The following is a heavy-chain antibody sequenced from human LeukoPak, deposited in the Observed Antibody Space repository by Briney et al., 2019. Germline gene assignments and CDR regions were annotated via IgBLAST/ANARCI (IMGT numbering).Heavy chain of an antibody. J-gene: IGHJ5*02. V-gene: IGHV3-30*02. CDR2: IRYDGSNK. CDR1: GFTFSSYG. Sequence: GGSLRLSCAASGFTFSSYGMHWVRQAPGKGLEWVAFIRYDGSNKYYADSVKGRFTISRDNAKNSLYLQMNSLRAEDTAVYYCVRDPFISTNYDFWSGYRPPPHPPGKNNWFDPWGQGTLVTVSS. D-gene: IGHD3-3*01. CDR3: VRDPFISTNYDFWSGYRPPPHPPGKNNWFDP.